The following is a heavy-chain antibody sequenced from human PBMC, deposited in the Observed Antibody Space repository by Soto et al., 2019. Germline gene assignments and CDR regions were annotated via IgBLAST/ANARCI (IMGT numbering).Heavy chain of an antibody. J-gene: IGHJ6*02. D-gene: IGHD2-2*01. Sequence: TSETLSLTCTVSGGSISSYDWSWIRQPPGKGLEWIGYIYYSGSTNYNPSLKSRVTISVDTSKNQFSLQLNSVTPEDTAVYYCARDLVVVPAEPYGMDVWGQGTTLTVSS. CDR3: ARDLVVVPAEPYGMDV. V-gene: IGHV4-59*12. CDR1: GGSISSYD. CDR2: IYYSGST.